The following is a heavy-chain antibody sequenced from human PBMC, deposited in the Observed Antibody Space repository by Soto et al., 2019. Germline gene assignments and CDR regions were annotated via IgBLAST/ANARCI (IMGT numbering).Heavy chain of an antibody. CDR3: ARGRIQLWYHFDY. Sequence: SETLSLTCTVSGGSISSYYWSWIRQPPGKGLEWIGYIYYSGSTNYNPSIKSRDTISVDTSKNQFSLKLSSVTFADRAVYYCARGRIQLWYHFDYWGQETLVTVSS. V-gene: IGHV4-59*01. J-gene: IGHJ4*02. CDR2: IYYSGST. CDR1: GGSISSYY. D-gene: IGHD5-18*01.